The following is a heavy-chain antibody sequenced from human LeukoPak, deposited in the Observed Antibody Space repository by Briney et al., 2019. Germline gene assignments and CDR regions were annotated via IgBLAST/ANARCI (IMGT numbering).Heavy chain of an antibody. CDR2: ISQTGRIE. Sequence: PGGSLRLSCAASGFTFTTYVIHWVRQAPGKGLERVAVISQTGRIETYADSVQGRFTVSRDNSNNMAYLQMNSLKTEDTAVYYCARDRAVALPTYYYYMDVWGKGTTVTVSS. J-gene: IGHJ6*03. CDR1: GFTFTTYV. D-gene: IGHD2-15*01. CDR3: ARDRAVALPTYYYYMDV. V-gene: IGHV3-30*04.